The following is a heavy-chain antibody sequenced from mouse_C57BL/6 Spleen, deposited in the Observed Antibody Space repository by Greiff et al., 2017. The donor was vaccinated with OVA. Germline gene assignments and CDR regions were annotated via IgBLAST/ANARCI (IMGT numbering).Heavy chain of an antibody. CDR3: AKANGERYWYFDV. D-gene: IGHD4-1*01. CDR1: GFTFSSYG. CDR2: ISSGGSYT. V-gene: IGHV5-6*01. J-gene: IGHJ1*03. Sequence: VQLKESGGDLVKPGGSLKLSCAASGFTFSSYGMSWVRQTPDKRLEWVATISSGGSYTYYPDSVKGRFTISRDNAKNTLYLQMSSLKSEDTAKYYGAKANGERYWYFDVWGTGTTVTVSS.